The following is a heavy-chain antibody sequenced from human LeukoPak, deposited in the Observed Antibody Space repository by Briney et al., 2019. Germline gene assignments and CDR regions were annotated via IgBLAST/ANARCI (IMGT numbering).Heavy chain of an antibody. D-gene: IGHD6-13*01. Sequence: PGGSLRLSCAASGFTFSSYWMSWVRQAPGKGLEWVANIKQDGSEKYYVDSVKGRFTISRDNAKNSLYLDMNNVRAEDTAVYYCARDKGIPAANSVCHFDYWGQGTLVTVSS. V-gene: IGHV3-7*01. CDR2: IKQDGSEK. CDR3: ARDKGIPAANSVCHFDY. J-gene: IGHJ4*02. CDR1: GFTFSSYW.